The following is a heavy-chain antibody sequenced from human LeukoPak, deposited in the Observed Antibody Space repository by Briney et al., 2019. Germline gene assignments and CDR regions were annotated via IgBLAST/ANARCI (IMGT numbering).Heavy chain of an antibody. D-gene: IGHD3-16*01. CDR3: TKLATFGPGRYFDY. CDR2: ILGSAGFT. Sequence: PGGSLRLSCAASGSTFSSYWMSWVRQAPGKGLEWVSVILGSAGFTYYGDSVMGRFTISRDISKSALYLQMDNLRAEDTALYYCTKLATFGPGRYFDYWGQGSLVTVSS. V-gene: IGHV3-23*01. J-gene: IGHJ4*02. CDR1: GSTFSSYW.